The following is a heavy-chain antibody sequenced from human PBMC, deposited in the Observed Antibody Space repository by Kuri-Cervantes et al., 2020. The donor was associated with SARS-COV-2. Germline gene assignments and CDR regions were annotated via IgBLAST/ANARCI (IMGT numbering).Heavy chain of an antibody. Sequence: GESLKISCAASGFSFNNFAMNWVRQAPGKGLEWVAVISYEGSIKKYADSVRGRFTVSRDHSRDTLFPQMDGLRPEDTAMYYCAKDLWQWELLGKVFDYWGQGTLVTVSS. CDR1: GFSFNNFA. D-gene: IGHD1-26*01. J-gene: IGHJ4*02. CDR2: ISYEGSIK. V-gene: IGHV3-30*04. CDR3: AKDLWQWELLGKVFDY.